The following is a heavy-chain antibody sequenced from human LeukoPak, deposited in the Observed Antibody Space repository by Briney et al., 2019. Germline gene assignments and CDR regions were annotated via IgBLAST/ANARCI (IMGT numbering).Heavy chain of an antibody. J-gene: IGHJ4*02. CDR2: IYSGGST. CDR3: ARGVVPAATMYYFDY. D-gene: IGHD2-2*01. Sequence: GGSLRLSCAASGFTVSSNYMSWVRQAPGKGLEWVSVIYSGGSTYYADSVKGRFTISRDNPKNTLYLQMNSLRAEDTAVYYCARGVVPAATMYYFDYWGQGTLVTVSS. V-gene: IGHV3-53*01. CDR1: GFTVSSNY.